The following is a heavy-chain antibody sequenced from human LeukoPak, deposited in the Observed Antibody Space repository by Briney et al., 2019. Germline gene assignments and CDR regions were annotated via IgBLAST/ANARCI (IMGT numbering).Heavy chain of an antibody. J-gene: IGHJ4*02. V-gene: IGHV3-23*01. CDR2: ISESGGTT. CDR3: ARQWLVNG. CDR1: GFTFSSYA. D-gene: IGHD6-19*01. Sequence: GGSLRLSCTGSGFTFSSYAMNWVRQAPGKGLEWVSSISESGGTTDYADSVKGRFTISRDNSKNTLYLQMNSLRAEDTAVYYCARQWLVNGWGQGTLVTVSS.